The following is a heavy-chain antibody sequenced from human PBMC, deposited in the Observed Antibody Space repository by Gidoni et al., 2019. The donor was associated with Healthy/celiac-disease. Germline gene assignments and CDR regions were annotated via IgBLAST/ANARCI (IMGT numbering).Heavy chain of an antibody. J-gene: IGHJ3*02. D-gene: IGHD2-15*01. CDR3: TTALPNCSGGSCYSGDAFDI. Sequence: EVQLVESGGGLVKPGGSLRLSCAASGFPFSNAWMSWVRQAPGKGLEWVGRIKSKTDGGTTDYAAPVKGRFTISRDDSKNTLYLQMNSLKTEDTAVYYCTTALPNCSGGSCYSGDAFDIWGQGTMVTVSS. CDR2: IKSKTDGGTT. V-gene: IGHV3-15*01. CDR1: GFPFSNAW.